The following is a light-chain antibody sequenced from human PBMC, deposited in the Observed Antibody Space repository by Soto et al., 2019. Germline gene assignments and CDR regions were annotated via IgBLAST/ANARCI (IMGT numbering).Light chain of an antibody. V-gene: IGLV2-23*01. CDR1: SSDVGCYDF. Sequence: QSALTQPASVSGTPGQSITISCTGTSSDVGCYDFVSWYQQHPGKAPRLMIYDGDKRPSGVSSRCSGSKSGNTASLTISGLQADDEAKYYCSSYAGSSNVVFGGGTKLTVL. CDR2: DGD. CDR3: SSYAGSSNVV. J-gene: IGLJ2*01.